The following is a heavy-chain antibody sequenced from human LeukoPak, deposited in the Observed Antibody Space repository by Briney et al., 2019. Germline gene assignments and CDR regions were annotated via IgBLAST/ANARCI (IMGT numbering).Heavy chain of an antibody. V-gene: IGHV4-59*08. Sequence: SETLSLTCTVSGGSISSYYWSWIRQPPGKGLEWIGYIYYSGSTNYNPSLKSRVTISVDTSKNQFSLKLSSVTAADTAVYYCARHEYSSGWYGGPYSDYWGQGTLVTVSS. CDR3: ARHEYSSGWYGGPYSDY. CDR2: IYYSGST. CDR1: GGSISSYY. D-gene: IGHD6-19*01. J-gene: IGHJ4*02.